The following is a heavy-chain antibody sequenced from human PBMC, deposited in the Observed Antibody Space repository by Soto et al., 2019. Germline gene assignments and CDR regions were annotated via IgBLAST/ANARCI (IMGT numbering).Heavy chain of an antibody. CDR3: ARGVRGYDGKDV. CDR1: GFTFSNYW. J-gene: IGHJ6*02. CDR2: INSDGTIT. D-gene: IGHD3-10*01. V-gene: IGHV3-74*01. Sequence: EVQLVESGGGLVQPGGSLRLSCTASGFTFSNYWIHWVRQAPGKGLMWVSRINSDGTITNYGDFVKGRFTISRDNAKNTLYLQMNSLRAEDTALYYCARGVRGYDGKDVWGQGTTVTVSS.